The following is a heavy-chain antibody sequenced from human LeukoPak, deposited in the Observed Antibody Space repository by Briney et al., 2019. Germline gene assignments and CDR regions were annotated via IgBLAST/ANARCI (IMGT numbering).Heavy chain of an antibody. CDR3: ASTNDFGDYVGA. CDR2: MYHGGST. CDR1: GGSVSSGGFS. J-gene: IGHJ5*02. Sequence: PFQTLSLTCAVSGGSVSSGGFSWSWIRQPPGKGLEWIGYMYHGGSTFYNPSLESRVTISVDRSKNQFSLKLTSVTAADTAVYYCASTNDFGDYVGAWGQGTLVTVSS. V-gene: IGHV4-30-2*01. D-gene: IGHD4-17*01.